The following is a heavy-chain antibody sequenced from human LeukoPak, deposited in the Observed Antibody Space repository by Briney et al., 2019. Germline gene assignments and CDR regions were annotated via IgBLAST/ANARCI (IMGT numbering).Heavy chain of an antibody. Sequence: GGSLRLSCAPSGFSFSTYAMSCVRPAPGEGRGWVSAIIGSGGDTYYADSVKGRFTISRDNSKNTLYLQMNSLRAEDTAVYYCAKDRSCTNNICHGDFDYWGQGTLVTVSS. CDR2: IIGSGGDT. CDR1: GFSFSTYA. V-gene: IGHV3-23*01. D-gene: IGHD2-8*01. J-gene: IGHJ4*02. CDR3: AKDRSCTNNICHGDFDY.